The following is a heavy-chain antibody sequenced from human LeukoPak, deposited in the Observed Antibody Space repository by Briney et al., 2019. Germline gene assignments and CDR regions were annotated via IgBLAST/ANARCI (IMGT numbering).Heavy chain of an antibody. D-gene: IGHD6-19*01. Sequence: GGSLRLSCAASGFTVSSNYMSWVRQAPGKGLEWVSVIYSGGSTYYADSVKGRFTISRDNSKNTLYLQMNSLRAGDTAVYYCARDHPSSGWWGWYYGMDVWGQGTTVTVSS. V-gene: IGHV3-53*01. CDR3: ARDHPSSGWWGWYYGMDV. CDR2: IYSGGST. CDR1: GFTVSSNY. J-gene: IGHJ6*02.